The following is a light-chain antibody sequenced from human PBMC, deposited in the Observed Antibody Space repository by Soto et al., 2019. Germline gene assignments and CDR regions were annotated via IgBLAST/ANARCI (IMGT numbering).Light chain of an antibody. V-gene: IGKV3-11*01. J-gene: IGKJ4*01. CDR3: QQRYNWPLT. CDR2: DTS. Sequence: EIVLTQSPATLSLSPGERATLSCRASQSVTTSLAWYQKKPGQDPRILIFDTSNRAAGVPARFSGSGSGTDFNLTISRLETEDFAVYYCQQRYNWPLTFGGGTKVDIK. CDR1: QSVTTS.